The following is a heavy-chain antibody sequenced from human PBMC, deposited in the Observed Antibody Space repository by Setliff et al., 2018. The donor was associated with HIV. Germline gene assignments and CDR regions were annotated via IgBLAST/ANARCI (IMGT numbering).Heavy chain of an antibody. J-gene: IGHJ4*02. D-gene: IGHD6-19*01. CDR1: GYIFTTSG. V-gene: IGHV1-3*01. CDR3: ARQSVSATFDS. Sequence: ASVKVSCKASGYIFTTSGMHWMRQAPGQRPEWLGCINGGSGKTYFSQKFQGRVTLTRDTSASTAYMELSSLRSEDTAIYYCARQSVSATFDSWGQGTLVTVSS. CDR2: INGGSGKT.